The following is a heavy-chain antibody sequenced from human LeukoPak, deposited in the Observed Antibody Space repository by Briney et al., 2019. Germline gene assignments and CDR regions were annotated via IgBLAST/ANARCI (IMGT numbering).Heavy chain of an antibody. CDR1: GFTFNAYS. Sequence: GGSLKLSCAASGFTFNAYSMTWVRQAPGKGLECIASVTGSGNSRVFADSVKGRFSISRDNAKNSLDLQLNNLRAEDTAVYYCARPRYFDWGQGTLVTVSS. V-gene: IGHV3-11*01. J-gene: IGHJ4*02. CDR2: VTGSGNSR. D-gene: IGHD3-9*01. CDR3: ARPRYFD.